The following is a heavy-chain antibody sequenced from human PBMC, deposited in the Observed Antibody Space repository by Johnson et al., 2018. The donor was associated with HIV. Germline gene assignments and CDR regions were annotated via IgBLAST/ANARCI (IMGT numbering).Heavy chain of an antibody. D-gene: IGHD1-1*01. CDR2: LNSDGSRT. V-gene: IGHV3-20*04. J-gene: IGHJ3*02. CDR3: AKDATLQDGTGAFDI. CDR1: GFTFDDYG. Sequence: VQLVESGGGVVQPGRSLRLSCAASGFTFDDYGMSWVRQAPGKGLVWVSRLNSDGSRTDYADSVKGRFTISRDNAKNTLYLQMNSLRAEDTAVYYCAKDATLQDGTGAFDIWGQGTMVTVSS.